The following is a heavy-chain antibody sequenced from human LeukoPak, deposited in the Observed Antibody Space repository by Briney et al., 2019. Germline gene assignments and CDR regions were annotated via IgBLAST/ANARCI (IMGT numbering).Heavy chain of an antibody. V-gene: IGHV3-23*01. D-gene: IGHD6-19*01. Sequence: GGSLRLSCAASGFTFSSYAMSWVRQAPGKGLEWVSAIIGSGGSTYYADSVKGRFTISRDNSKNTLYLQMNSLRAEDTAVYYCAKGVPGSGWYSGFDAFDIWGQGTMVTVSS. CDR1: GFTFSSYA. J-gene: IGHJ3*02. CDR2: IIGSGGST. CDR3: AKGVPGSGWYSGFDAFDI.